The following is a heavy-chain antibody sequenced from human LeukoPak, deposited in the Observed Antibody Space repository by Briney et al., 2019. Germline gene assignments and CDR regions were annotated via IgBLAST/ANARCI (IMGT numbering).Heavy chain of an antibody. CDR1: EFIVTDHY. Sequence: GGSLRLSCSVSEFIVTDHYMSWVRQAPGKGLEWVSVTYPGGVTYLADSVKGRFSISRDNSNNTLYLQMNSLRAEDTAVYYCAKDQWVKSVGGTWDYWGQGTLVTVSS. V-gene: IGHV3-53*01. CDR3: AKDQWVKSVGGTWDY. D-gene: IGHD6-13*01. CDR2: TYPGGVT. J-gene: IGHJ4*02.